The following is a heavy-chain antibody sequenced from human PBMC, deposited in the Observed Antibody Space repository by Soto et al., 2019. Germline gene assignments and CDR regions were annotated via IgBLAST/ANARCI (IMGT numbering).Heavy chain of an antibody. D-gene: IGHD6-13*01. J-gene: IGHJ4*02. CDR2: ISTYNGNT. Sequence: QVQLVQSGAEVKKPGASVRVSCKASGYRFISYGISWVRQAPGQGLEWMGWISTYNGNTNYAQKLQGRVTMTTDTSTSTAYMELRSLRSDDTAVYYCARGVYSSSWVPFDYWGQGTLVTVSS. V-gene: IGHV1-18*04. CDR3: ARGVYSSSWVPFDY. CDR1: GYRFISYG.